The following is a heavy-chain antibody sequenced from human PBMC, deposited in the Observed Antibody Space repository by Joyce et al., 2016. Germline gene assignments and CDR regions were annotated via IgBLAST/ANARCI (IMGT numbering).Heavy chain of an antibody. CDR2: ISYDGSYK. J-gene: IGHJ4*02. CDR3: AKTPQRNYYDSSGSYHYFDS. V-gene: IGHV3-30*18. Sequence: QVQLVESGGGVVQAGRSLRLSCAASGFTFSTFGMHWVRQGPDKGLEWVAGISYDGSYKYNADSVKGRFSISRDNSKNTLFLQMNGLRPEDTGVYYCAKTPQRNYYDSSGSYHYFDSWGQGTLVTVSS. D-gene: IGHD3-22*01. CDR1: GFTFSTFG.